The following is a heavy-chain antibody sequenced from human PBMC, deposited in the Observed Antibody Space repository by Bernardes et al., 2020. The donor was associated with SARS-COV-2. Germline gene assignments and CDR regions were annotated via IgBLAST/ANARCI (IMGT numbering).Heavy chain of an antibody. CDR1: GFTFSSYG. CDR3: AKDSSYYDFWSGYLGPGGGNYYYYGMDV. Sequence: GGSLSLSCAASGFTFSSYGMHWVRQAPGKGLEWVAVISYDGSNKYYADSVKGRFTISRDNSKNTLYLQMNNLRAEDTAVYYCAKDSSYYDFWSGYLGPGGGNYYYYGMDVWGQGTTVTVSS. CDR2: ISYDGSNK. J-gene: IGHJ6*02. D-gene: IGHD3-3*01. V-gene: IGHV3-30*18.